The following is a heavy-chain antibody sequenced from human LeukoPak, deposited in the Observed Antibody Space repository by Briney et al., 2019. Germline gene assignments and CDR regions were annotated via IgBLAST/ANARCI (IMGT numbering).Heavy chain of an antibody. D-gene: IGHD3-22*01. V-gene: IGHV3-48*01. J-gene: IGHJ2*01. CDR2: ISSSSSTI. CDR3: ARSRQHHYESSGNYKIFNWYFDL. CDR1: GFTFSSYS. Sequence: GGSLRLSCAASGFTFSSYSMNWVRQAPGKGLEWVSYISSSSSTIYYADSVKGRFTISRDNAKNSLYLQMNSLRAEDTAVYYCARSRQHHYESSGNYKIFNWYFDLWGRGTLVTASS.